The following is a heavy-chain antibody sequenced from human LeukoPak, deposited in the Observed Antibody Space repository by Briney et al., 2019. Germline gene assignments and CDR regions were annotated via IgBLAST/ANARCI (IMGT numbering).Heavy chain of an antibody. CDR2: ISGSGGST. D-gene: IGHD6-19*01. CDR3: AKHPEIAVADTFDY. Sequence: GGSLRLSCAASGFTFSSYAMSWVRQAPGKGLEWASAISGSGGSTYYADSVKGRFTISRDNSKNTLYPQMNSLRAEDTAVYYCAKHPEIAVADTFDYWGQGTLVTVSS. CDR1: GFTFSSYA. J-gene: IGHJ4*02. V-gene: IGHV3-23*01.